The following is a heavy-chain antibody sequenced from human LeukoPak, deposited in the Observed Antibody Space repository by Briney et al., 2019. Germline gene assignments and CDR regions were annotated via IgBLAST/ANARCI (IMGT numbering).Heavy chain of an antibody. D-gene: IGHD5-12*01. Sequence: PSETLSLTCAVYGGSFSGYYWSWIRQPPGKGLEWIGEINHSGSTNYNPSLKSRVTISVDTSKNQFSLKLSSVTAADTAVYYCARVGSGYANDYWGQGTLVTVSS. CDR1: GGSFSGYY. CDR2: INHSGST. V-gene: IGHV4-34*01. J-gene: IGHJ4*02. CDR3: ARVGSGYANDY.